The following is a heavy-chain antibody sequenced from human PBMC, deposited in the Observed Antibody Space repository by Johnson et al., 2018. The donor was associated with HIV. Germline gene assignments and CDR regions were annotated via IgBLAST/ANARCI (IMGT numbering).Heavy chain of an antibody. CDR3: ARDADIVATIGEAFDI. Sequence: QMQLVESGGGVVQPGRSLRLSCAASGFTFSSYGMHWVRQAPGKGLEWVAFIRYDGSNKYYADSVKGRFTISRDNSKNTLYLQMNSLRAEDTAVYYCARDADIVATIGEAFDIWGQGTMVTVSS. CDR2: IRYDGSNK. V-gene: IGHV3-30*02. J-gene: IGHJ3*02. D-gene: IGHD5-12*01. CDR1: GFTFSSYG.